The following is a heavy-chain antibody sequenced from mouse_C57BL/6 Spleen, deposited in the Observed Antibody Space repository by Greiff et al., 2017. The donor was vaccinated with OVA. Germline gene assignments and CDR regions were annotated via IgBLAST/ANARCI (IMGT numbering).Heavy chain of an antibody. V-gene: IGHV1-42*01. CDR1: GYSFTGYY. Sequence: VQLQQSGPELVKPGASVKISCKASGYSFTGYYMNWVKQSPEKSLEWIGEINPSTGGTTYNQKFKAKATLTVDKSSSTAYMQLKSLTSDDSAVYYCARSTTVLATGYFDVWGTGTTVTVSS. CDR3: ARSTTVLATGYFDV. CDR2: INPSTGGT. J-gene: IGHJ1*03. D-gene: IGHD1-1*01.